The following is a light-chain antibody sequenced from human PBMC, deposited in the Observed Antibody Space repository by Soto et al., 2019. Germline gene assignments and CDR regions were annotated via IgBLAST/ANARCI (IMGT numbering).Light chain of an antibody. CDR3: QSYDSSTPVV. V-gene: IGLV6-57*04. CDR1: SGNIDSNY. J-gene: IGLJ2*01. Sequence: NFMLTQPHSVSESPGKTVTISCTRSSGNIDSNYVQWYQQRPGSAPTTLIYEDDQRPSGVPDRFSGSIDRSSNSASLTISGLKTEDEADYYCQSYDSSTPVVFGGGTKLTVL. CDR2: EDD.